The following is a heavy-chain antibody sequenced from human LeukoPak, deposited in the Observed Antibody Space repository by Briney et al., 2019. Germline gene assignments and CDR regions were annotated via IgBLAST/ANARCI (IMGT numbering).Heavy chain of an antibody. Sequence: PSETLSLTCAAYGGSLSGYYWSWIRQPPGKGLEWIGEINHSGSTNYNPSLKSRVTISVDTSKNQFSLKLSSVTAADTAVYYCARGSDYDYVWGSYRPKKTIDYWGQGTLVTVSS. CDR3: ARGSDYDYVWGSYRPKKTIDY. CDR1: GGSLSGYY. J-gene: IGHJ4*02. CDR2: INHSGST. D-gene: IGHD3-16*02. V-gene: IGHV4-34*01.